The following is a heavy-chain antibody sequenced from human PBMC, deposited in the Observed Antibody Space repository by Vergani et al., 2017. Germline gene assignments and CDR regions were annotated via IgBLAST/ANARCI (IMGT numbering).Heavy chain of an antibody. CDR2: IIPIVDIA. D-gene: IGHD6-19*01. V-gene: IGHV1-69*02. Sequence: QVQLVQSGAEVKKPGSSVKVSCKASGGTFSSYTISLVRQAPGQGLEWMGRIIPIVDIANYAQKFQGRVTITADKSTSTDYMELSSLRSEDTAVYYCASAEAGLDAFDIWGQGTMVTVSS. CDR3: ASAEAGLDAFDI. CDR1: GGTFSSYT. J-gene: IGHJ3*02.